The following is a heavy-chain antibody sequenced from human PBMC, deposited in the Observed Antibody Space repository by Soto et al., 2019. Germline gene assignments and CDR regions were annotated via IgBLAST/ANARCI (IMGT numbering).Heavy chain of an antibody. V-gene: IGHV4-30-2*01. CDR1: GGSISSGGYS. J-gene: IGHJ4*02. Sequence: SETLSLTCAVSGGSISSGGYSWSWIRQPPGKGLEWIGYIYHSGSTYYNPSLKSRVTISVDRSKNQFSLKLSSVTAADTAVYYCARVEDCSGGSCYYFDYWGQGTLVTVSS. CDR3: ARVEDCSGGSCYYFDY. D-gene: IGHD2-15*01. CDR2: IYHSGST.